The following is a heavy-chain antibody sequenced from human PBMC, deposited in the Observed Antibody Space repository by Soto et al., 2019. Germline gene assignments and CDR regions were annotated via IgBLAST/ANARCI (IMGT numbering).Heavy chain of an antibody. J-gene: IGHJ2*01. V-gene: IGHV2-26*01. Sequence: QVTLKESGPVLVKPTETLTLTCTVSGFSLSNARMGVSWIRQPPGKALEWLAHIFSNDEKSYSTSLKSRLTISTDTSKSQVVLTMTTMDPVDTATYSCARVPTRTANWYFDLWGRGTLVTVSS. CDR3: ARVPTRTANWYFDL. CDR2: IFSNDEK. CDR1: GFSLSNARMG. D-gene: IGHD2-21*02.